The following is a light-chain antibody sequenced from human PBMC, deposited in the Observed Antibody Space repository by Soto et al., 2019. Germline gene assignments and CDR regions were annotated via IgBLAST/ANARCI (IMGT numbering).Light chain of an antibody. CDR3: QQYDNYSLWM. V-gene: IGKV1-5*03. CDR1: QSISTW. Sequence: DIQITQSPSTLSASVGDRVTITCRASQSISTWLAWYQQKPGKAPKLLIYKASSLESGVPSRFSGSGSGTEFTLTISSLQPDDFATYYCQQYDNYSLWMFGQGTKVEI. CDR2: KAS. J-gene: IGKJ1*01.